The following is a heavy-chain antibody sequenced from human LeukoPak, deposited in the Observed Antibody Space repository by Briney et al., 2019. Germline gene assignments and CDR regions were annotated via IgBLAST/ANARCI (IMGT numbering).Heavy chain of an antibody. J-gene: IGHJ4*02. V-gene: IGHV3-23*01. D-gene: IGHD4-11*01. CDR3: AKDRWLAWPYSNYYVY. Sequence: GGSLRLSCAASGFTFSSYAMSWVRQAPGKGLESVSAISGSGDSTYYAGSVKGRFTISRDNSKNTLYLQMNSLRAEDTAVYYCAKDRWLAWPYSNYYVYWGQGTLVTVSS. CDR1: GFTFSSYA. CDR2: ISGSGDST.